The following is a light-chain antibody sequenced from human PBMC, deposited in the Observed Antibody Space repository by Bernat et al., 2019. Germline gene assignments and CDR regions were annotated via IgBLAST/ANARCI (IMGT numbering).Light chain of an antibody. CDR3: SSYTSSSTLGKV. V-gene: IGLV2-14*01. Sequence: QSALTQPASVSGSPGQSITISCTGTSSDVGAYNYVSWYQQHPDKAPKLMIYDVSNRPSGVSNRFSGSKSGNTASLTISGLQAEDEADYYCSSYTSSSTLGKVFGGGTKLTVL. J-gene: IGLJ2*01. CDR2: DVS. CDR1: SSDVGAYNY.